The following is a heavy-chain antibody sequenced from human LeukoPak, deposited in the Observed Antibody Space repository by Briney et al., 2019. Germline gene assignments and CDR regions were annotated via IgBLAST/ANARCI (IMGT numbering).Heavy chain of an antibody. CDR3: ARGLGVVVAATNNWFDP. Sequence: SETLSLTCAVYGGSFSGYYWSWIRQPPGKGLEWIGEINHSGSINYNPSLKSRVTISVDTSKNQFSLKLSSVTAADTAVYYCARGLGVVVAATNNWFDPWGQGTQVTVSS. J-gene: IGHJ5*02. D-gene: IGHD2-15*01. V-gene: IGHV4-34*01. CDR2: INHSGSI. CDR1: GGSFSGYY.